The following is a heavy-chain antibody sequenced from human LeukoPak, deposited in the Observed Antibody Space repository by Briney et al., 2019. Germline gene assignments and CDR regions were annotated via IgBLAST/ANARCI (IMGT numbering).Heavy chain of an antibody. D-gene: IGHD6-13*01. CDR2: IGSSGSTI. CDR1: GFTFSSYE. V-gene: IGHV3-48*03. CDR3: AREAAADVYDI. Sequence: GGSLRLSCAASGFTFSSYEMNWVRQTPGKGLEWVSYIGSSGSTISYADSVKGRFTISRDNAKNSLYLQMNSLRADDTAVYYCAREAAADVYDIWGQGTMVTVSS. J-gene: IGHJ3*02.